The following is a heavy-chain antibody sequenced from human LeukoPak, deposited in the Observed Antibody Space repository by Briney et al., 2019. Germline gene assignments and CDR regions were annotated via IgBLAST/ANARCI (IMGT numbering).Heavy chain of an antibody. V-gene: IGHV3-20*01. J-gene: IGHJ3*02. CDR1: GFTFDDYG. CDR2: INWNSGRT. CDR3: AKVTTYGFDAFDI. D-gene: IGHD4-17*01. Sequence: GGSLRLSCVASGFTFDDYGMSWVRRAPGKGLEWVSSINWNSGRTAYADSVKGRFTISRDNAKNSLYLQVSSLRAEDTALYHCAKVTTYGFDAFDIWGQGTMVTVSS.